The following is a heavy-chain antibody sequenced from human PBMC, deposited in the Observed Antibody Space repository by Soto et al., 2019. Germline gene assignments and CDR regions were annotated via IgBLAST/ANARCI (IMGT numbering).Heavy chain of an antibody. CDR2: IYYSGST. CDR1: GGSIRSYY. J-gene: IGHJ4*02. CDR3: ARDSHSSGWTNNFDY. Sequence: SETLSLTCTVAGGSIRSYYWSWIRQPPGKGLEWIGYIYYSGSTNYNPSLKSRVTISVDTSKNQFSLKLSSVTAADTAVYYCARDSHSSGWTNNFDYWGQGTLVTVSS. D-gene: IGHD6-19*01. V-gene: IGHV4-59*01.